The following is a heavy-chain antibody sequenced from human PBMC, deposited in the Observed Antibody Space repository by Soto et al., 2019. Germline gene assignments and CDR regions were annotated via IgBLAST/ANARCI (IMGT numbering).Heavy chain of an antibody. D-gene: IGHD4-17*01. CDR1: GFIFSNAW. V-gene: IGHV3-15*01. CDR3: STYGDHHLNHYYYGTDV. CDR2: IKNKTDGGTT. Sequence: EVQLVESGGGLVKPGGSLRLSCATSGFIFSNAWMSWVRQTPGKGLEWVARIKNKTDGGTTDYAAPVKGRFTISSDDSKNTLYLQMNSLKTEDTAVYYCSTYGDHHLNHYYYGTDVWGQGTTVTVSS. J-gene: IGHJ6*02.